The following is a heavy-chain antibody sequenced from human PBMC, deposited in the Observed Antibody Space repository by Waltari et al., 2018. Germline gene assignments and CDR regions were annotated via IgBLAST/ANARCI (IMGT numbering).Heavy chain of an antibody. Sequence: EVQLLESGGGLVQPGGSLRLSCAASGFTFSSYAMSWVRHAPGKGLGGVSAISGRGVSTDYAESVKCRFTISRDNSKNTLYLQMNSLRAEDTAVYYCAKVYYDSSGYSPFFDYWGQGTLVTVSS. CDR2: ISGRGVST. V-gene: IGHV3-23*01. D-gene: IGHD3-22*01. J-gene: IGHJ4*02. CDR1: GFTFSSYA. CDR3: AKVYYDSSGYSPFFDY.